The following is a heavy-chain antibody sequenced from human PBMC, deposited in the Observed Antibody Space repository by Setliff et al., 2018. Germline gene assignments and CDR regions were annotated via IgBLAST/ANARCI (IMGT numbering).Heavy chain of an antibody. CDR3: TKDRSDSGYAGFDY. CDR2: ISWDGSRT. V-gene: IGHV3-43D*04. CDR1: GFNFDEFA. Sequence: GESLKISCVGSGFNFDEFAMHWVRQAPGKGLEWVSFISWDGSRTSYADSVTGRFTISRDNSKVSLFLEMNSLTTEDTALYYCTKDRSDSGYAGFDYWGQGSQVTVSS. J-gene: IGHJ4*02. D-gene: IGHD5-12*01.